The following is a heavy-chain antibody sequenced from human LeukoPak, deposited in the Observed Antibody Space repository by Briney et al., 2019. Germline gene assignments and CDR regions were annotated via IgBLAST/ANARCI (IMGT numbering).Heavy chain of an antibody. V-gene: IGHV3-64D*09. CDR3: VKDRANFHYGMDV. J-gene: IGHJ6*02. D-gene: IGHD1-7*01. Sequence: PGGSLRLSCSASGFTFSGYGMHWVRQAPGKGLEHVSAISSNGVSTYYADSVKGRLTISRDNSKNTLFLQMTSLRAEDTAVYYCVKDRANFHYGMDVWGQGTTVTVSS. CDR1: GFTFSGYG. CDR2: ISSNGVST.